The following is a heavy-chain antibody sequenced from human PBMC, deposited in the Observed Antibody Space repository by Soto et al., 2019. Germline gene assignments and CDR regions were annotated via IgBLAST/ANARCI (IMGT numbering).Heavy chain of an antibody. CDR3: ARNKMYYENTGNYSLDGFDI. D-gene: IGHD3-22*01. J-gene: IGHJ3*02. CDR2: IYHTGNT. V-gene: IGHV4-38-2*01. Sequence: PSETLSLTCAVSGYSISRGFYWGWIRQSPGKGLEWIGSIYHTGNTYYNASLRSRVTISVDTSKNQFSLRLTSVTAADTAVYYCARNKMYYENTGNYSLDGFDIWGQGTMVTVSS. CDR1: GYSISRGFY.